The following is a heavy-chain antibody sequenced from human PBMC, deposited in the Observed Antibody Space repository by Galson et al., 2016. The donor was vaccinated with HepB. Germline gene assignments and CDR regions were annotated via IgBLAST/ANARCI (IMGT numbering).Heavy chain of an antibody. CDR3: TTYYGNILTAYRWFDP. V-gene: IGHV3-15*01. CDR2: IKRKTDGGTT. J-gene: IGHJ5*02. D-gene: IGHD3-9*01. CDR1: GFTFSDAW. Sequence: SLRLSCAASGFTFSDAWMNWVRQAPGKGLEWVGRIKRKTDGGTTDYAAPVEGRFTISRDDSKNTLYLQMNNLKNEDTAVHYCTTYYGNILTAYRWFDPWGQGTLVTVSS.